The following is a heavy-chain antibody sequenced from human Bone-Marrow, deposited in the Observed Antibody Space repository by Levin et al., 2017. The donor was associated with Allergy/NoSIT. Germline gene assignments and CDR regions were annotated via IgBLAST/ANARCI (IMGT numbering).Heavy chain of an antibody. Sequence: GGSLRLSCAASGFSFNEYAMSWVRQAPGKGLEWVATLSGGGGTTYYADSVKGRFTISRDNSKNTLYLQMNSLSAEDTAVYYSAKSGDGIIIFSEGYGVNGWCLRTTVTVSS. J-gene: IGHJ4*01. CDR3: AKSGDGIIIFSEGYGVNG. D-gene: IGHD3/OR15-3a*01. CDR2: LSGGGGTT. V-gene: IGHV3-23*01. CDR1: GFSFNEYA.